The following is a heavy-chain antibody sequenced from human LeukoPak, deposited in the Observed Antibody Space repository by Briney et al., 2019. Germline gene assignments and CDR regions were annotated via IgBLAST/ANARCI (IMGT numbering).Heavy chain of an antibody. CDR3: ARGGGLDV. J-gene: IGHJ6*02. V-gene: IGHV3-7*03. CDR2: IKQDGSAK. Sequence: GGSLRLSCEASAFALSHYWMSWVRQTPGKRLEWVANIKQDGSAKYCVDSVKGRFTISRDNAKNSLYLQMSNLRAEDTAVYFCARGGGLDVWGQGATVTVSS. D-gene: IGHD3-16*01. CDR1: AFALSHYW.